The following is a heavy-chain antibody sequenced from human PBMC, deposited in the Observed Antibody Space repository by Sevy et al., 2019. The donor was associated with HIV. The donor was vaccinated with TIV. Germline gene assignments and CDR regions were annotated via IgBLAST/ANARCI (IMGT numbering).Heavy chain of an antibody. CDR1: GHTFTDYF. J-gene: IGHJ4*02. D-gene: IGHD5-18*01. V-gene: IGHV1-2*02. CDR3: ASPGGYRYGSLIDY. Sequence: ASVKVSCKASGHTFTDYFIHWVRQAPGQGLEWMGWINPNSGDPKYSQKFQGRVTMTRDTSISTAYMKLTRLRSDDTAVYYCASPGGYRYGSLIDYWGQGTLVTVSS. CDR2: INPNSGDP.